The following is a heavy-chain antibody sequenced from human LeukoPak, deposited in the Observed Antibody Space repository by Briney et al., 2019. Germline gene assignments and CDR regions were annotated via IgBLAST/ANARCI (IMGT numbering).Heavy chain of an antibody. CDR3: ARGSPGFFDY. V-gene: IGHV4-31*03. J-gene: IGHJ4*02. D-gene: IGHD6-25*01. CDR2: SHYSGST. Sequence: SETLSLTCTVSGGSISSGSSFWSWVRQHPGKGLEWIGNSHYSGSTDYNSSLRSRVTITVDTSKNQFSLKLRSVTAADTAVYYCARGSPGFFDYWGQGTLVTVSS. CDR1: GGSISSGSSF.